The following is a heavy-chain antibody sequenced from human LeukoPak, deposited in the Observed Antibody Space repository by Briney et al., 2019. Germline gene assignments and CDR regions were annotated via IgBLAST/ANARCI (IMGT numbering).Heavy chain of an antibody. V-gene: IGHV4-59*12. D-gene: IGHD5-18*01. CDR1: GGSISTYY. CDR2: IYYSGST. CDR3: ARDVGGYRYGYRPTELYWYFDL. J-gene: IGHJ2*01. Sequence: SETLSLTCTVSGGSISTYYWSWIRKPPGKGLEWIGYIYYSGSTNYNPSLKSRVTISIDTSKNQFSLKLSSVTAADTAVYYCARDVGGYRYGYRPTELYWYFDLWGRGTLVTVSS.